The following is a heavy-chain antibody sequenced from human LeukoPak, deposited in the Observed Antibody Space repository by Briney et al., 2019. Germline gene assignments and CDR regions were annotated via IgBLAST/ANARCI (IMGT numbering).Heavy chain of an antibody. V-gene: IGHV4-59*01. Sequence: SETLSLTCTVSGGSISSYYWSWIRQPPGKGLEWIGYIYYSGSTNYNPSLKSRVTISVDTSKNQFSLKLSSVTAADTAVYYCARDAPDAFDIWGQGTMVTVSS. CDR1: GGSISSYY. J-gene: IGHJ3*02. CDR3: ARDAPDAFDI. CDR2: IYYSGST.